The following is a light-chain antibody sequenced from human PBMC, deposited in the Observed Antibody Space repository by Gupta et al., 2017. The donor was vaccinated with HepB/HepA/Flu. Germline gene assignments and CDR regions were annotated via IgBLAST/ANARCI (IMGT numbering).Light chain of an antibody. Sequence: DIQMSQSPSSLSASVGDRVNITCRASHNINDYLNWYRQGPGKAPELLIYGASSLQRGVPSRFSGSGSGTDFTLTVTSLQPEDFATYYCQQTHTLPQTFGPGTKVDI. CDR2: GAS. V-gene: IGKV1-39*01. J-gene: IGKJ3*01. CDR1: HNINDY. CDR3: QQTHTLPQT.